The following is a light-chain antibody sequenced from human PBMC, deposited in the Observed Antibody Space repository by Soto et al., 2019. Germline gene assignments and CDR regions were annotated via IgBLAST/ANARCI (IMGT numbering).Light chain of an antibody. CDR1: SSDIGGSDY. V-gene: IGLV2-14*01. CDR3: SSYVTSGTLV. J-gene: IGLJ3*02. Sequence: QSVLTQAASVSGSPGQSITISCTGTSSDIGGSDYVSWYQKHPGKAPEVIIYEVSDRPSGVSDRFSGSKSGNTASLTISGLQAEDEADYYCSSYVTSGTLVFGGGTKLTVL. CDR2: EVS.